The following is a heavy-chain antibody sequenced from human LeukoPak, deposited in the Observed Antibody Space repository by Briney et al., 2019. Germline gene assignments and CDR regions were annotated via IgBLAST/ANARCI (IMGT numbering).Heavy chain of an antibody. CDR3: ASILLWYVYDY. Sequence: GGSLRLSCAASGFTFSSYEMNWVRQTPGKGLEWVSSISKGSGYIYQTDSVKGRFTISRDNSKNTLYLQMNSLRAEDTAVYYCASILLWYVYDYWGQGTLVTVSS. CDR2: ISKGSGYI. CDR1: GFTFSSYE. J-gene: IGHJ4*02. D-gene: IGHD3-10*01. V-gene: IGHV3-21*04.